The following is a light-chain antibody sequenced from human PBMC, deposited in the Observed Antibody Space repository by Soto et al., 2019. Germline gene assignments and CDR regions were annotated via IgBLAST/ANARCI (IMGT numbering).Light chain of an antibody. Sequence: DIVMTQSPLSLPVTPGEPASISCRSSQSLLHSNGYNYLDWYLQKPGQSPQLLIDLGSNRASGVPDRFSGSGSGTDFTLKTSRVEAEDVRVYYCMQPLQSWTFGQGTKVDIK. CDR1: QSLLHSNGYNY. CDR3: MQPLQSWT. V-gene: IGKV2-28*01. J-gene: IGKJ1*01. CDR2: LGS.